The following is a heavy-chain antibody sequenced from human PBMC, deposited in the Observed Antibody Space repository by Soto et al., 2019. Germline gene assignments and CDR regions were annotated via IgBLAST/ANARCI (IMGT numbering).Heavy chain of an antibody. V-gene: IGHV1-18*01. CDR3: AREGFYAGSGKYSHGYSPPRYYGMD. J-gene: IGHJ6*01. CDR2: ISPYNDDT. Sequence: QVHLMQSGAEVKKPGASVKVSCKASGYTFTTYGISWVRQAPGLGLEWMGWISPYNDDTVYAQNLQGRVTMTTDTSARIGYMQLRSRTHDDTAVYFCAREGFYAGSGKYSHGYSPPRYYGMD. D-gene: IGHD5-18*01. CDR1: GYTFTTYG.